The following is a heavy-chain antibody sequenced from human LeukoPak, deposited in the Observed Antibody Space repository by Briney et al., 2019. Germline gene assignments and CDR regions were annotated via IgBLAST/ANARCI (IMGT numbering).Heavy chain of an antibody. CDR2: IWYDGSNK. CDR1: GFTFSSHS. Sequence: GRSLRLSCAASGFTFSSHSMHWVRQAPGKGLEWVAVIWYDGSNKYYADSVKGRFTISRDNSKNTLYLQMNSLRAEDTAVYYCAKRLYYYGSGSYYLEPWGQGTLVTVSS. CDR3: AKRLYYYGSGSYYLEP. V-gene: IGHV3-33*08. J-gene: IGHJ5*02. D-gene: IGHD3-10*01.